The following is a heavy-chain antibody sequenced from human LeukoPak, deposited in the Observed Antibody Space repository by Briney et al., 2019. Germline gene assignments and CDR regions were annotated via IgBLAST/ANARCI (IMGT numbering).Heavy chain of an antibody. Sequence: SETLSLTCAVYGGSFSGYYWSWIRQPPGKGLEWIGYIYYSGSTYYNPSLKSRVTISVDTSKNQFSLKLSSVTAADTAVYYCARGYCSGGSCYFDYWGQGTLVTVSS. V-gene: IGHV4-34*01. J-gene: IGHJ4*02. D-gene: IGHD2-15*01. CDR2: IYYSGST. CDR1: GGSFSGYY. CDR3: ARGYCSGGSCYFDY.